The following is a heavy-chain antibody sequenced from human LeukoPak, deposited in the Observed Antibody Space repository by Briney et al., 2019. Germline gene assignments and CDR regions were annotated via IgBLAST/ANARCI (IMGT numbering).Heavy chain of an antibody. V-gene: IGHV3-23*01. J-gene: IGHJ3*02. CDR3: AKDNQLRFRPAFDI. D-gene: IGHD3-3*01. Sequence: HPGASLRLSCAASGFTFSSYAMSWVRQAPGKGLEWASAISGSGGSTYYADSVKGRFTISRDNSKNTLYLQMNSLRAEDTAVYYCAKDNQLRFRPAFDIWGQGTMVTVSS. CDR1: GFTFSSYA. CDR2: ISGSGGST.